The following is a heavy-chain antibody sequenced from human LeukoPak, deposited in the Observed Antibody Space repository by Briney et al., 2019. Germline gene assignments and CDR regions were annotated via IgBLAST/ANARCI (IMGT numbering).Heavy chain of an antibody. CDR2: ISSSSSYI. D-gene: IGHD3-3*01. CDR1: GFTFSSYS. J-gene: IGHJ4*02. CDR3: AREAYYDFWSGYYTGDY. Sequence: GGSLRLSCAASGFTFSSYSMNWVRQAPGKGLEWVSSISSSSSYIYYADSVKGRFTISRDSAKNSLYLQMNSLRAEDTAVYYCAREAYYDFWSGYYTGDYWGQGTLVTVSS. V-gene: IGHV3-21*01.